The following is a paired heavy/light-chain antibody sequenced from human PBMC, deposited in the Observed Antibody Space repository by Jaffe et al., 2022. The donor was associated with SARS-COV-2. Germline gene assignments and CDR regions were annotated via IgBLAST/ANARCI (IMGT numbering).Light chain of an antibody. CDR2: DAS. CDR1: QSVRSY. J-gene: IGKJ4*01. CDR3: QQRSTWPLT. V-gene: IGKV3-11*01. Sequence: EIVLTQSPATLSLSPGERATLSCRASQSVRSYLAWYQQKPGQAPRLLIYDASNRATGIPARFSGSGSGTDFTLTISSLEPEDFAVYYCQQRSTWPLTFGGGTKVDIK.
Heavy chain of an antibody. J-gene: IGHJ5*02. Sequence: QLQVQESGPGLVKPSETLSLACTVSGASISSSGSHWGWIRQPPGKGLEWIGSISYSGSTYYNPSLTSRVTISVDTSKTQFFLKLSSVTAADTAVYYCARHCSGGSCNFPRPFDPWGQGTLVTVSS. CDR2: ISYSGST. V-gene: IGHV4-39*01. D-gene: IGHD2-15*01. CDR1: GASISSSGSH. CDR3: ARHCSGGSCNFPRPFDP.